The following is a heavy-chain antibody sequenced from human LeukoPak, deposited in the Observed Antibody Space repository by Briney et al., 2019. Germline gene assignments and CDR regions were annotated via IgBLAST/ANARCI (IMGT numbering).Heavy chain of an antibody. J-gene: IGHJ4*02. CDR2: IKQDGSAK. Sequence: PGGSLRLSCTASGFTFSDYWMTWVRQAPGKGLEWVANIKQDGSAKYYVGSVKGRFTISRDNAKNSLYLQMDSLRVEDTATYYCARWRGSTSERSDYWGQGTLVTVSS. CDR1: GFTFSDYW. CDR3: ARWRGSTSERSDY. D-gene: IGHD2-2*01. V-gene: IGHV3-7*01.